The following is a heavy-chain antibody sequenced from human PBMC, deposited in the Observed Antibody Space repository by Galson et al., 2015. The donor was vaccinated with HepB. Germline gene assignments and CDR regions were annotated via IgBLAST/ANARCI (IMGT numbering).Heavy chain of an antibody. CDR2: ISYGGNNQ. Sequence: SLRLSCAASGFTFSNYGMHWVRQAPGKGLEWVAVISYGGNNQYYTESVKGRFTISRDNSKNTLYLQMNSLRGEDTAVYYCAKELGFSSICASRHYYYDSALWGQGTKVCVS. CDR1: GFTFSNYG. D-gene: IGHD2-2*01. V-gene: IGHV3-30*18. CDR3: AKELGFSSICASRHYYYDSAL. J-gene: IGHJ6*03.